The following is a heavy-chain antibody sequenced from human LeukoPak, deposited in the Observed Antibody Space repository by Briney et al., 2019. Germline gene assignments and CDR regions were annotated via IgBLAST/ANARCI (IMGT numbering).Heavy chain of an antibody. CDR2: IWYDGSNK. V-gene: IGHV3-33*08. D-gene: IGHD6-13*01. J-gene: IGHJ6*02. CDR3: ARDGYSSSLYGMDV. Sequence: PGGSLRLSCAASGFTFSSYGMHWVRQAPGKGLEWVAVIWYDGSNKYYADSVKGRFTISRDNSKNTLNLQMNSLRVEDTAVYYCARDGYSSSLYGMDVWGQGTTVTVSS. CDR1: GFTFSSYG.